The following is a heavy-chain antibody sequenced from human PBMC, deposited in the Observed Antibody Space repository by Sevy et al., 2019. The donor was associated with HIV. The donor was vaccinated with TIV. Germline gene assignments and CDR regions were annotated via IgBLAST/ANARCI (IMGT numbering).Heavy chain of an antibody. D-gene: IGHD3-22*01. CDR3: ARGITGVYYDSSGYSRSHAFDI. CDR2: IYSGGSR. V-gene: IGHV3-53*01. Sequence: GGSLRLSCAASGFTVSSNYMSWVRQAPGKGLEWVSVIYSGGSRYYADSVKGLFTISRDNSKNTLYLQMNSLRAEDTAVYYCARGITGVYYDSSGYSRSHAFDIWGQRTMVTVSS. J-gene: IGHJ3*02. CDR1: GFTVSSNY.